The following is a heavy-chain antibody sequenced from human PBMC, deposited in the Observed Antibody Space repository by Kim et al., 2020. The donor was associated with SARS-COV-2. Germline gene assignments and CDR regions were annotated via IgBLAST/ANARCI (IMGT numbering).Heavy chain of an antibody. Sequence: GGSLRLSCAASGFTFSSYSMNWVRQAPGKGLEWVSYISSSSSTIYYADSVKGRFTISRDNAKNSLYQQMNSLRAEDTAVYYCARGLSGSYLPGYYYYGMDVWGQGTPVTVSS. CDR1: GFTFSSYS. D-gene: IGHD1-26*01. V-gene: IGHV3-48*01. CDR3: ARGLSGSYLPGYYYYGMDV. J-gene: IGHJ6*02. CDR2: ISSSSSTI.